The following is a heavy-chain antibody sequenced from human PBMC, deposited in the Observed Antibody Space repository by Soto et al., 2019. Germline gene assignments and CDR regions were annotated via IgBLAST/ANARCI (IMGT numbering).Heavy chain of an antibody. CDR1: GFTFSTYW. CDR2: INSDGTMT. CDR3: ASRNYGDYSGDY. Sequence: GSLRLSCSASGFTFSTYWMHWVRQAPGKGLVWVSRINSDGTMTMYADSVKGRFTISRDNAKNTVYLQMNSLRAEDTAVYYCASRNYGDYSGDYWGQGTLVTVS. V-gene: IGHV3-74*03. J-gene: IGHJ4*02. D-gene: IGHD4-17*01.